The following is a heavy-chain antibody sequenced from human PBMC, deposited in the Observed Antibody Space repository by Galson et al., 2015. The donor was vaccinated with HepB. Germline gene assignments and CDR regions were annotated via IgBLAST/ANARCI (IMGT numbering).Heavy chain of an antibody. Sequence: SLRLSCAASGFTVSSNYMSWVRQAPGKGLEWVSVIYSGGSTYYADSVKGRFTISRDNSKNTLYLQMNSLRAEDTAVYYCARVEAAAKHFDYWGQGTLVTVSS. D-gene: IGHD6-13*01. CDR2: IYSGGST. CDR3: ARVEAAAKHFDY. V-gene: IGHV3-66*01. J-gene: IGHJ4*02. CDR1: GFTVSSNY.